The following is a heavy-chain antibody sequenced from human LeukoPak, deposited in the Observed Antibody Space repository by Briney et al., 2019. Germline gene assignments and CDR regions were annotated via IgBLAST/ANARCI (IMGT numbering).Heavy chain of an antibody. J-gene: IGHJ2*01. Sequence: PGGSLRLSCAASGFTFSSYAMSWVRQAPGKGLEWVSAISGSGGSTYYADSVKGRFTISRDNSKNTLYLQMNSLRAEDTAVYYCAKYQGRHTATPYWYFDLWGRGTLVTVSS. CDR3: AKYQGRHTATPYWYFDL. D-gene: IGHD5-18*01. CDR1: GFTFSSYA. CDR2: ISGSGGST. V-gene: IGHV3-23*01.